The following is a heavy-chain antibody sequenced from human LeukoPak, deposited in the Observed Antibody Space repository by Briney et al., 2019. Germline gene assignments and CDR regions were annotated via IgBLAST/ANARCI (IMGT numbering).Heavy chain of an antibody. Sequence: GGSLRLSCAASGFTFSDYYMSWIRQAPGKGLEWISYITSSSSETNYADSVKGRFTISRDNAEKSLYLQMNSLRAEDTAVYYCARDYDILTGYFRGGFDYWGQGTLVTVSS. D-gene: IGHD3-9*01. CDR3: ARDYDILTGYFRGGFDY. V-gene: IGHV3-11*05. J-gene: IGHJ4*02. CDR2: ITSSSSET. CDR1: GFTFSDYY.